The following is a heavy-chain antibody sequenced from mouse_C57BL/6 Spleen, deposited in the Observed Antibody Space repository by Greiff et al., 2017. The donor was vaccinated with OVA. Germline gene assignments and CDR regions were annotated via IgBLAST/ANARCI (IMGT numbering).Heavy chain of an antibody. J-gene: IGHJ3*01. CDR3: ARLQLGSWFAY. Sequence: EVQRVESGGDLVKPGGSLKLSCAASGFTFSSYGMSWVRQTPDKRLEWVATISSGGSYTYYPDSVKGRFTISRDNAKNTLYLQMSSLKSEDTAMYYCARLQLGSWFAYWGQGTLVTVSA. CDR2: ISSGGSYT. D-gene: IGHD3-3*01. CDR1: GFTFSSYG. V-gene: IGHV5-6*01.